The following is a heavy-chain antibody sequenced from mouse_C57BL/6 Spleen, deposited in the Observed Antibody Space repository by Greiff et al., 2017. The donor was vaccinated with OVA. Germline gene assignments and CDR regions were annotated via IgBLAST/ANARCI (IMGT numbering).Heavy chain of an antibody. CDR2: IHPNSGST. Sequence: VQLQQPGAELVKPGASVKLSCKASGYTFTSYWMHWVKQRPGQGLEWIGMIHPNSGSTNYNEKFKSKATLTVDKSSSTAYMQLSSLTSEDAAVYYCARWALPHAMDYWGQGTSVTVSS. CDR3: ARWALPHAMDY. D-gene: IGHD5-5*01. V-gene: IGHV1-64*01. CDR1: GYTFTSYW. J-gene: IGHJ4*01.